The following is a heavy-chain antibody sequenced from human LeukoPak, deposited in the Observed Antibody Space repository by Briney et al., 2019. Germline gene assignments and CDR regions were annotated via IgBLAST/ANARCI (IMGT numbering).Heavy chain of an antibody. CDR3: ARDLLWAVHYDSSGEDNWFDP. J-gene: IGHJ5*02. D-gene: IGHD3-22*01. V-gene: IGHV3-30-3*01. Sequence: PGGSLRLSCAASGFTFSSYAMHWVRQAPGKGLEWVAVISYDGSNKYYADSVKGRFTISRDNSKNTLYLQMNSLRAEDTAVYYCARDLLWAVHYDSSGEDNWFDPWGQGTLVTVSS. CDR2: ISYDGSNK. CDR1: GFTFSSYA.